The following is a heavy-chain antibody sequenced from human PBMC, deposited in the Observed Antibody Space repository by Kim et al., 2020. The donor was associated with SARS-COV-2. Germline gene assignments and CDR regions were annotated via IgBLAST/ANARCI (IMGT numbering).Heavy chain of an antibody. D-gene: IGHD3-22*01. Sequence: FQGRVTITADESTSTAYMELSSLRSEDTAVYYCARVSRARGGSGYYPPDYWGQGTLVTVSS. J-gene: IGHJ4*02. V-gene: IGHV1-69*01. CDR3: ARVSRARGGSGYYPPDY.